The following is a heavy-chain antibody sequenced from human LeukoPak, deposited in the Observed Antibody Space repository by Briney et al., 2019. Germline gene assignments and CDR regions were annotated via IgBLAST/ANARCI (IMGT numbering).Heavy chain of an antibody. CDR2: ISGSGGST. CDR3: AKGGSSGYYAPFDY. Sequence: GGSLRLACAASGFTFSSYAMSWVRQAPGKGLEWVSAISGSGGSTYYADSVKGRFTISRDNSKNTLYLQMNSLRAEDTAVYYCAKGGSSGYYAPFDYWGQGTLVTVSS. J-gene: IGHJ4*02. CDR1: GFTFSSYA. D-gene: IGHD3-22*01. V-gene: IGHV3-23*01.